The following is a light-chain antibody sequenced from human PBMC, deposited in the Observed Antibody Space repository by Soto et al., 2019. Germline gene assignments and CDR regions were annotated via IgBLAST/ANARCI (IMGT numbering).Light chain of an antibody. V-gene: IGKV3-20*01. CDR2: GAS. CDR1: QSVSSSY. CDR3: QQDGTSPPT. J-gene: IGKJ2*01. Sequence: MVLTQSPDTLSLSPGERATLSCRASQSVSSSYLAWYQQKLGQAPRLLIYGASTRATGIPDRFSGSGSGTDFTLTVSRLEPEDFAVFYCQQDGTSPPTFGQGTKLEIK.